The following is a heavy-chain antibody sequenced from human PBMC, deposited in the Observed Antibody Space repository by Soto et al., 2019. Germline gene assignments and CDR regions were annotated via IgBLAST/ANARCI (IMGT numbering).Heavy chain of an antibody. D-gene: IGHD3-16*02. V-gene: IGHV5-51*01. J-gene: IGHJ5*02. CDR3: ARRGMITFGGVIVHNWLEP. Sequence: GESLKISCKGSGYTFTDYWIGCVRQLPGKGLEGMGISYPGDSDTRYSPSFQGHVTITVDKSTSTAYLQWSSLNASDTAMYYCARRGMITFGGVIVHNWLEPWGQGTMVAVSS. CDR1: GYTFTDYW. CDR2: SYPGDSDT.